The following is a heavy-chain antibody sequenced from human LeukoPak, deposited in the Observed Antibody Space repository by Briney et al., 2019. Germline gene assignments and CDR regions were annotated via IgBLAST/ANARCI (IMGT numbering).Heavy chain of an antibody. CDR3: ARDPSYCSSTSCSPPDWFDP. CDR1: GYTFTGYY. D-gene: IGHD2-2*01. CDR2: INPNSGGT. V-gene: IGHV1-2*02. J-gene: IGHJ5*02. Sequence: GASVKVSCKASGYTFTGYYMHWVRQAPGQGLEWMGWINPNSGGTNYAQKFQGRVTMTRDTSISTAYMELSRLRSDDTAVYYCARDPSYCSSTSCSPPDWFDPWGQGTLVTVSS.